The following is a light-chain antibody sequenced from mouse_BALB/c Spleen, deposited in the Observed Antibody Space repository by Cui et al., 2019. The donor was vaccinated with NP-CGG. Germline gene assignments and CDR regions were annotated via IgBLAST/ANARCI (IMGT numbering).Light chain of an antibody. CDR1: TGTVTTSNY. CDR3: ALWYSTHWV. V-gene: IGLV1*01. Sequence: QVVVTQESALTTSPGETVTLTCRSSTGTVTTSNYANWVQEKPDHLFTGLIGGTNNRAPGVPARFSGSLIGDKAALTITGAQTEDEAIYFCALWYSTHWVFGGGTKLTVL. CDR2: GTN. J-gene: IGLJ1*01.